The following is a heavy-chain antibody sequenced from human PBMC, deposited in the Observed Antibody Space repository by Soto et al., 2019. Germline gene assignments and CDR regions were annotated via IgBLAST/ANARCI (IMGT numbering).Heavy chain of an antibody. Sequence: ASVKVSCKASGYTFTSYYMHCVRQAPGQGLEWMGIINPSGGSTSYAQKFQGRVTMTRDTSTSTVYMELSSLRSEDTAVYYCARGRHSSGWYYRFDYWGQGTLVTVSS. J-gene: IGHJ4*02. V-gene: IGHV1-46*01. CDR1: GYTFTSYY. CDR2: INPSGGST. CDR3: ARGRHSSGWYYRFDY. D-gene: IGHD6-19*01.